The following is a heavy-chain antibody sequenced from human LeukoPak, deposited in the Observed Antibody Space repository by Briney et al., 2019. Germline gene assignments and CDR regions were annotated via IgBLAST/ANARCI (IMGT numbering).Heavy chain of an antibody. V-gene: IGHV3-7*01. CDR3: TRGVPYDSWSGPHYSDY. Sequence: GGSLRLSCAASRFTLSTYWMSWVRQAPGKGLEWVAHIKQDGSQEYYVDSVKGRFTISRDSAKNSLYLQMNSLRAEDTAVYYCTRGVPYDSWSGPHYSDYWGQGTLVTVSS. CDR2: IKQDGSQE. J-gene: IGHJ4*02. D-gene: IGHD3-3*01. CDR1: RFTLSTYW.